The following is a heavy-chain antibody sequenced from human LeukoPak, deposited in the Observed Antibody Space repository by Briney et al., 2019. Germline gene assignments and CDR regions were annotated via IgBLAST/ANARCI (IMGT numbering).Heavy chain of an antibody. CDR1: GGSISSGGYY. J-gene: IGHJ3*02. V-gene: IGHV4-31*03. CDR3: ARVQNYDILTGYRLRAFDI. Sequence: SQTLPLTCTVSGGSISSGGYYWSWIRQHPGKGLEWIGYIYYSGSTYYNPSLKSRVTISVDTSKNQFSLKLSSVTAADTAVYYCARVQNYDILTGYRLRAFDIWGQGTMVTVSS. D-gene: IGHD3-9*01. CDR2: IYYSGST.